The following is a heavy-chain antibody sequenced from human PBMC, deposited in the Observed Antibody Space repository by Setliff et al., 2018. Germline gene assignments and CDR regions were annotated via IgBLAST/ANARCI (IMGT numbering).Heavy chain of an antibody. V-gene: IGHV4-61*09. J-gene: IGHJ3*02. D-gene: IGHD4-17*01. CDR3: VRDAGDGYGVDAYAGGGFDI. Sequence: KASETLSLTCTVSGDSISSRPFYWGWFRQPAGKELEWIGQIYTSWSTIYNPSLKSRVTILLDTSKNQFSLTLTSVTAADTAVYYCVRDAGDGYGVDAYAGGGFDIWGQGTMVTVSS. CDR1: GDSISSRPFY. CDR2: IYTSWST.